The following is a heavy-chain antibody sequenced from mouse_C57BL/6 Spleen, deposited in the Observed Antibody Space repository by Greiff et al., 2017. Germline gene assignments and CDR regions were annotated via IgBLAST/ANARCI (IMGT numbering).Heavy chain of an antibody. D-gene: IGHD2-5*01. J-gene: IGHJ4*01. CDR3: DRNPLYSNYVGYAMDY. CDR1: GFSLTSYA. V-gene: IGHV2-9-1*01. CDR2: ICTGGGT. Sequence: QVQLKESGPGLVAPSQSLSITCTVSGFSLTSYAISWVRQPPGKGLEWLGVICTGGGTNYNSALKSRLSISTDNSKRPVFLKMNSLQTADTARYYCDRNPLYSNYVGYAMDYWGQGTSVTVSS.